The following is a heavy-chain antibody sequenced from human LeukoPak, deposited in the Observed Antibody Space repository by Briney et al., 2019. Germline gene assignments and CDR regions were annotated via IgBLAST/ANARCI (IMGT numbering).Heavy chain of an antibody. J-gene: IGHJ4*02. Sequence: ASVKVSCKASGYTFTSYDINWVRQAPGQGLEWMGIINPSGGSTSYAQKFQGRVTMTRDTSTSTVYMELSSLRSEDTAVYYCARDAYGIAAAGPFDYWGQGTLVTVSS. CDR1: GYTFTSYD. D-gene: IGHD6-13*01. V-gene: IGHV1-46*01. CDR2: INPSGGST. CDR3: ARDAYGIAAAGPFDY.